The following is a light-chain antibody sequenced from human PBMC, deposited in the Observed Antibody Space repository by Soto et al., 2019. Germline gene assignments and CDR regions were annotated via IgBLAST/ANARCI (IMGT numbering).Light chain of an antibody. Sequence: VITQAPATLSVSPGARATLSCSASQSVSSNLAWYQQKPGQAPMLLIYGASTRATGIPARFSVSVSGTELTITIRRLKSEDGETDEGQQLKGYPLTFGQGTKVDIK. CDR2: GAS. V-gene: IGKV3-15*01. CDR3: QQLKGYPLT. J-gene: IGKJ1*01. CDR1: QSVSSN.